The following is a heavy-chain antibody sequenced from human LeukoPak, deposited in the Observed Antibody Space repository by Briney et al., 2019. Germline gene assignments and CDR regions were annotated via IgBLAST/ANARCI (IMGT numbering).Heavy chain of an antibody. J-gene: IGHJ3*02. CDR3: ARAVVVVAATIHDAFDI. Sequence: GESLKISCKGSGYSFTSYWIGWVRQMPGKGLEWMGIIYPGDSDTRYSPSLQGQVTISADKSISTAYLQWSSLKASDTAMYYCARAVVVVAATIHDAFDIWGQGTMVTVSS. D-gene: IGHD2-15*01. V-gene: IGHV5-51*01. CDR1: GYSFTSYW. CDR2: IYPGDSDT.